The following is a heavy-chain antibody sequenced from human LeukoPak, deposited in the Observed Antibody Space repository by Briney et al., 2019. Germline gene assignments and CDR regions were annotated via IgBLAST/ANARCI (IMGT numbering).Heavy chain of an antibody. J-gene: IGHJ4*02. Sequence: GGSLRLSCAASGFTFSRNSMNWVRQAPGKGLEWVSYISSSSSTIYYADSVKGRFTISRDNAKNSLYLQMNSLRAEDTAVYYCARGGVGATVYWGQGTLVTVSS. D-gene: IGHD1-26*01. CDR1: GFTFSRNS. CDR3: ARGGVGATVY. V-gene: IGHV3-48*04. CDR2: ISSSSSTI.